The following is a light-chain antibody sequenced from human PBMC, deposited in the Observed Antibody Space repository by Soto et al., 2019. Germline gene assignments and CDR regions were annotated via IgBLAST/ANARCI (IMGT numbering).Light chain of an antibody. CDR2: ATS. CDR3: QQSYSTPPWT. Sequence: DIQMTQSPSSLSASVGDRVTITCRASQSISSYLNWYQQKPGKAPKLLIYATSSFQSGVPSRFSGSGSGTDFTLTISSLQPEDFATYYCQQSYSTPPWTVGQGTKVEIK. V-gene: IGKV1-39*01. J-gene: IGKJ1*01. CDR1: QSISSY.